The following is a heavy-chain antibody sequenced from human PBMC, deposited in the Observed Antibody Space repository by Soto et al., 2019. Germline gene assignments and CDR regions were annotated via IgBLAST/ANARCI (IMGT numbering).Heavy chain of an antibody. Sequence: QVQLVQSRGEVKKPGASVKVSCKTSGYSFTTYGISWVRQAPGQGLEWMGWISGNNGNTNYAQKLQSRVTMTTDTSTSTAYMELRSLRSDDTAVYYCAREGPAPYYYYGMDVWGQGSTVTVSS. J-gene: IGHJ6*02. CDR3: AREGPAPYYYYGMDV. CDR1: GYSFTTYG. V-gene: IGHV1-18*01. CDR2: ISGNNGNT.